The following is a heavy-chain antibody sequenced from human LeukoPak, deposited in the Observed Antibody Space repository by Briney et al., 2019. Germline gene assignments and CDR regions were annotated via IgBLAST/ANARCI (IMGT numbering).Heavy chain of an antibody. CDR1: GGSISSSNW. V-gene: IGHV4-4*02. CDR3: ARHYYGSGIRGLAFDS. Sequence: SETLSLTCAVSGGSISSSNWWSWVRQPPGKGLEWIGEIYHSGSTNYNPSLKSRVTISVDTSKSQFSLKLNSMTAADTAVYYCARHYYGSGIRGLAFDSWGQGILVTVSS. D-gene: IGHD3-10*01. J-gene: IGHJ4*02. CDR2: IYHSGST.